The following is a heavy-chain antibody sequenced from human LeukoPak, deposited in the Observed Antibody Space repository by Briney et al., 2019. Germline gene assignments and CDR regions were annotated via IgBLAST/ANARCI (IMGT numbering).Heavy chain of an antibody. J-gene: IGHJ4*02. CDR2: ISSSSSTI. D-gene: IGHD6-19*01. V-gene: IGHV3-48*01. CDR3: IVLAVAGTFGFDY. Sequence: GGSLRLSCAASGFTFSSYSMNWVRQAPGKGLGWVSYISSSSSTIYYADSVKGRFTISRDNAKNSLSLQMNSLRAEDTAVYYCIVLAVAGTFGFDYWGQGTLVTVSS. CDR1: GFTFSSYS.